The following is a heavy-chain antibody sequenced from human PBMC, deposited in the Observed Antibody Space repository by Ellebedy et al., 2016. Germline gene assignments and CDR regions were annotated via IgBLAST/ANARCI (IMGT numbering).Heavy chain of an antibody. Sequence: SGPTLVKPTQTLTLTCTFSGFSLSTSAVVVGWVRQPPGRAPEWLAFIYGHDDKRYSPSLKSRLTITKDTSKSQVVLTMTNMDPVDTATYYCAHRTTVTSVDYWGQGTLVTVSS. CDR1: GFSLSTSAVV. D-gene: IGHD4-11*01. J-gene: IGHJ4*02. CDR3: AHRTTVTSVDY. V-gene: IGHV2-5*01. CDR2: IYGHDDK.